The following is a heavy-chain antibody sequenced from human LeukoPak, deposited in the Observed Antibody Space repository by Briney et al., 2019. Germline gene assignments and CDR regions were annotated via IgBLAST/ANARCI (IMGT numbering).Heavy chain of an antibody. CDR2: ISYDGSNK. J-gene: IGHJ4*02. Sequence: GESLRLSCAASGFTFSSYGMHWVRQAPGKGLEWVAVISYDGSNKYYADSVKGRFTISRDNSKSTLYLHLNIPRPEDTAVYYCTRSVVTTADFDYWGQGTLVTVSS. CDR3: TRSVVTTADFDY. V-gene: IGHV3-30*03. CDR1: GFTFSSYG. D-gene: IGHD2-21*02.